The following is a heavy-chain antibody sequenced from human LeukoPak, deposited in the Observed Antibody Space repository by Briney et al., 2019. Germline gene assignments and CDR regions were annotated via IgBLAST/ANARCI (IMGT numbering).Heavy chain of an antibody. V-gene: IGHV4-59*01. CDR2: IYYSGST. CDR1: GGAISSYY. Sequence: SETLSLTCTVSGGAISSYYWSWIRQPPGKGLEWFGYIYYSGSTNYNPSLKSRVTISVDTSKNQFSLTLSSVTAADTAVYYCARGPYYYDSSGYSDYWGQGTLVTVSS. CDR3: ARGPYYYDSSGYSDY. D-gene: IGHD3-22*01. J-gene: IGHJ4*02.